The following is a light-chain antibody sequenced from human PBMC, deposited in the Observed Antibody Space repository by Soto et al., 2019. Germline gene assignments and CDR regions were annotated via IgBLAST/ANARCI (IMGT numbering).Light chain of an antibody. J-gene: IGKJ3*01. CDR1: QSVSSY. CDR2: DAS. CDR3: QQRSNWLFT. Sequence: EIVLTQSPATLSLSPGERATLSCRASQSVSSYLAWYQQKPGQAPRLLIYDASNTATGIPARFSGSGSGTDFTVTISSLEPEDFAVYYCQQRSNWLFTFGPGTKVDIK. V-gene: IGKV3-11*01.